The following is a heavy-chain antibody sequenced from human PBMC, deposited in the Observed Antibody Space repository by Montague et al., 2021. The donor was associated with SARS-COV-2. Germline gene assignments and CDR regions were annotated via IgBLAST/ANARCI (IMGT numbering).Heavy chain of an antibody. CDR3: SRGRTATTFYYYYGMDV. CDR2: INHNGST. V-gene: IGHV4-34*01. Sequence: SETLSLTCAVYGGSFSGYYWSWIRQPPGKGLEWIGEINHNGSTNYNPSLKIRGTISVDTSKNQFSLTLSSVTAADTAVYYCSRGRTATTFYYYYGMDVGGQGTRVTAS. D-gene: IGHD1-1*01. CDR1: GGSFSGYY. J-gene: IGHJ6*02.